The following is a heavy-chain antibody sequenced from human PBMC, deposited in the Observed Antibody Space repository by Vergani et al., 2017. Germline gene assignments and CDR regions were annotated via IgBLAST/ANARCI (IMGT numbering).Heavy chain of an antibody. CDR2: ISYDGSNK. D-gene: IGHD2-2*01. J-gene: IGHJ4*02. CDR3: ARDCLVPAANQLDY. CDR1: GFTFSSYA. Sequence: QVQLVESGGGVVQPGRSLRLSCAASGFTFSSYAMHWVRQAPGKGLEWVAVISYDGSNKYYADSVKGRFTISRDNSKNTLYLQMNSLRAEDTAVYYCARDCLVPAANQLDYWGQGTLVTVSS. V-gene: IGHV3-30-3*01.